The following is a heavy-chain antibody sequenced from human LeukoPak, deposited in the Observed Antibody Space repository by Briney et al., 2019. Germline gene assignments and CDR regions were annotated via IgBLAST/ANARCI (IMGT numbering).Heavy chain of an antibody. D-gene: IGHD6-13*01. CDR3: ARDYCSSSWFDY. Sequence: GSLRLSRAXXGFTFXSYSMNWVRQAPGKGLEWVSYISSSSSTIYSADSVKGRFTISRDNAKNSLYLQMNSLRAEDTAVYYCARDYCSSSWFDYWGQGTLVTVSS. V-gene: IGHV3-48*01. J-gene: IGHJ4*02. CDR1: GFTFXSYS. CDR2: ISSSSSTI.